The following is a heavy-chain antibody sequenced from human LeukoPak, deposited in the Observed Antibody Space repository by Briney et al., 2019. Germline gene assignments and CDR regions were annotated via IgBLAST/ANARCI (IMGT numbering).Heavy chain of an antibody. J-gene: IGHJ4*02. CDR1: GFTFSSYA. V-gene: IGHV3-23*01. Sequence: PGGSPRLSCAASGFTFSSYAMSWVRQAPGKGLEWVSNISGSGRGGSTYYADSVKGRFTISRDNSKNTLYLQMNSLRAEDTAVYYCAKSGLNRLDYWGQGTLVTVSS. CDR3: AKSGLNRLDY. CDR2: ISGSGRGGST. D-gene: IGHD2-15*01.